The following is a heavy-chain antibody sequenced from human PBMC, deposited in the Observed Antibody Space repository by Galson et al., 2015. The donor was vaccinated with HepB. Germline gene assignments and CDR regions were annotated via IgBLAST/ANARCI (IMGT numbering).Heavy chain of an antibody. CDR3: ARESGTDYSNYNNWFDP. CDR2: LSYDETNK. V-gene: IGHV3-30-3*01. Sequence: SLRLSCAASGFTFSAYSMHWVRQSPGNGLEWVATLSYDETNKYYADSVNGRFTISRDKSKNTLYLQMNSLRSEDTAVYYCARESGTDYSNYNNWFDPWGQGTLVTVSS. J-gene: IGHJ5*02. CDR1: GFTFSAYS. D-gene: IGHD4-11*01.